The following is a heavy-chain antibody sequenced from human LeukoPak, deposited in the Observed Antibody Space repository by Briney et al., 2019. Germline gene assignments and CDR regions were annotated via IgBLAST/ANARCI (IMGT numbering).Heavy chain of an antibody. CDR1: GFSFSGTW. Sequence: PGGSLGLSCAGSGFSFSGTWMNWVRQAPGKGLEWVSVIYSGGSTYSADSVKGRFTISRDNSKNTLYLQMSSLRAEDTAVYYCARESVNYDSSGYYYRVDAFDIWGQGTMVTVSS. CDR3: ARESVNYDSSGYYYRVDAFDI. D-gene: IGHD3-22*01. J-gene: IGHJ3*02. V-gene: IGHV3-53*01. CDR2: IYSGGST.